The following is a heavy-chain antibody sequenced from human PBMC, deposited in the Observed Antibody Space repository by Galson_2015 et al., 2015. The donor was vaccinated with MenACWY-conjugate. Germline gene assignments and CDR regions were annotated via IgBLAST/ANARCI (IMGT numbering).Heavy chain of an antibody. D-gene: IGHD3-3*01. V-gene: IGHV3-7*03. J-gene: IGHJ4*02. Sequence: SLRLSCAASGFTFSSYWMSWVRQAPGKGLEWVANIKQDGSEKYYVDSVKGRFTISRDNAKNSLYLQMNSLRAEDTAVYYCAREGITIFGVVRGYFDYWGQGTLVTVSS. CDR2: IKQDGSEK. CDR3: AREGITIFGVVRGYFDY. CDR1: GFTFSSYW.